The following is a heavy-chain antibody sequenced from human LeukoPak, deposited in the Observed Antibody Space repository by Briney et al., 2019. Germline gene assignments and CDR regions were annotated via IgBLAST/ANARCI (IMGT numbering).Heavy chain of an antibody. CDR1: GDSISSNNW. CDR3: ARGSVTMVRGVQIFPDY. CDR2: IYYSGST. D-gene: IGHD3-10*01. V-gene: IGHV4-4*02. Sequence: SETLSLTCAVSGDSISSNNWWGWVRQSPGKGLEWIGDIYYSGSTYYNPSLKSRVTISVDTSKNQFSLKLSSVTAADTAVYYCARGSVTMVRGVQIFPDYWGQGTLVTVSS. J-gene: IGHJ4*02.